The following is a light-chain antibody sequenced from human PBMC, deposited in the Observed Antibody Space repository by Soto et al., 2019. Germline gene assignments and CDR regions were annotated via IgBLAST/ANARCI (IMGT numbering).Light chain of an antibody. V-gene: IGLV2-14*03. CDR3: SSYISSRTLYV. Sequence: QAVVTQPASVSGSHGQSITISCTGASSDVDNYIYVSWYQQHPGKAPKLIIYDVSNRPSGVSYRFSGSKSGNTASLTISGLQAEDEADYYCSSYISSRTLYVFGTGTKVTVL. CDR2: DVS. J-gene: IGLJ1*01. CDR1: SSDVDNYIY.